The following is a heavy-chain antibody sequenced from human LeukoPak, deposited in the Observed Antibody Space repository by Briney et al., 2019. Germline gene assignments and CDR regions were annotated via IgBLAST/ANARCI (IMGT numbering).Heavy chain of an antibody. D-gene: IGHD4-17*01. V-gene: IGHV3-43*02. CDR1: GFTFSTYW. CDR2: ISGDGGST. J-gene: IGHJ6*02. CDR3: AKDYGRSHSYAMDV. Sequence: GGSLRLSCAAPGFTFSTYWMHWVRQAPGKGLEWVSLISGDGGSTDYADSVKGRFTISRDNSKNSLYLQVNSLRTEDTALYYCAKDYGRSHSYAMDVWGQGTTVTVSS.